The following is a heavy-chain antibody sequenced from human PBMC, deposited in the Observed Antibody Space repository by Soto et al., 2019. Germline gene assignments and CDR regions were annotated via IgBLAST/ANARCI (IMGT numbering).Heavy chain of an antibody. D-gene: IGHD3-3*01. CDR3: ARGGATSFGVVHYYYYGMDV. CDR2: INPNSGGT. Sequence: GASVKVSCKASGYTFTSYGISWVRQAPGQGLEWMGWINPNSGGTNYAQKFQGWVTMTRDTSISTAYMELSRLRSDDTAVYYCARGGATSFGVVHYYYYGMDVWG. J-gene: IGHJ6*02. V-gene: IGHV1-2*04. CDR1: GYTFTSYG.